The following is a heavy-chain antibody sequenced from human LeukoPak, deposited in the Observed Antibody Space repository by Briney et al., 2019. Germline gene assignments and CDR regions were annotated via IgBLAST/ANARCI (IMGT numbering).Heavy chain of an antibody. CDR1: EFTFSNYW. CDR3: TKDSQGSYDGFWYGTYGMDV. Sequence: QPGGSLRLSCAASEFTFSNYWMTWVRQAPGKGLEWVANIKQDGSEMYYVDSVKGRFSISRDNAKNSLYLQMNSLAPEDAATYYCTKDSQGSYDGFWYGTYGMDVWGQGTTVTVSS. CDR2: IKQDGSEM. J-gene: IGHJ6*02. D-gene: IGHD3-16*01. V-gene: IGHV3-7*03.